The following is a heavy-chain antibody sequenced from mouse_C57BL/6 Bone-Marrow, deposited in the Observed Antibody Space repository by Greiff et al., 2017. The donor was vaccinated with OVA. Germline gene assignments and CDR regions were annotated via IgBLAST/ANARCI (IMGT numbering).Heavy chain of an antibody. J-gene: IGHJ1*03. V-gene: IGHV3-8*01. CDR1: GYSITSDY. Sequence: EVQLVESGPGLAKPSQTLSLTCSATGYSITSDYWHWIRKFPGNKLEYMGYISYSGSTYYNPSLKRRISITRDTSKNQYYLQMNSVTAEDAATYCCTRYKGRYWYFDDWGKGTTVTVSS. CDR3: TRYKGRYWYFDD. CDR2: ISYSGST.